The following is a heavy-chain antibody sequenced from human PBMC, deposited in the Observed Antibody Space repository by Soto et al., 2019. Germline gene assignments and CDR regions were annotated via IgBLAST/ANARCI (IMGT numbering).Heavy chain of an antibody. Sequence: PSETLSLTCTVSGGSISSGGYYWSWIRQHPGKGLEWIGYIYYSGSTYYNPSLKSRVTISVDTSKNQFSLKLSSVTAADTAVYYCARVAVTVTTNYYYYYGMDVWGQGTTVTVSS. CDR3: ARVAVTVTTNYYYYYGMDV. CDR2: IYYSGST. D-gene: IGHD4-4*01. J-gene: IGHJ6*02. V-gene: IGHV4-31*03. CDR1: GGSISSGGYY.